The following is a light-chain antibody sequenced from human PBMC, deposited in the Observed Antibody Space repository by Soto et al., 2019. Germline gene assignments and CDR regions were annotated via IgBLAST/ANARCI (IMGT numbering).Light chain of an antibody. CDR3: TSFTTSTTVV. CDR1: NNDIGTYNY. Sequence: QSALTQPASVSGSPGQSITISCTGTNNDIGTYNYVSWYQHYPGKAPKLLIYEVSNRPSGVSNRFSGSKSGNTASLTISGLQAEDEADYHCTSFTTSTTVVFGGGTKLTVL. V-gene: IGLV2-14*01. CDR2: EVS. J-gene: IGLJ2*01.